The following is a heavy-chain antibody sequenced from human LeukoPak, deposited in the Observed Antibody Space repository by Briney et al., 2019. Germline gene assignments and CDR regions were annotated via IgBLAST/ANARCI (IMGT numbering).Heavy chain of an antibody. D-gene: IGHD3-10*01. Sequence: GGSLRLSCAASGFPFSSSGMHWVRQAPGKRLEWVTDIWYDGSNKYYADSVKGRFTISRDNSKNTLYLQMNSLRAEDTAVNYCARDPYGSGTYYGLDYWGQGTLVTVSS. J-gene: IGHJ4*02. CDR3: ARDPYGSGTYYGLDY. V-gene: IGHV3-33*01. CDR1: GFPFSSSG. CDR2: IWYDGSNK.